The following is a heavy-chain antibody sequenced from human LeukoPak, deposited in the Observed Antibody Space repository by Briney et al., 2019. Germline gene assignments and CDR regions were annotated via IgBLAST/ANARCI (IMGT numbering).Heavy chain of an antibody. CDR3: ARLRRYSSGWYYFDY. CDR1: GGSISSGSYY. Sequence: SETLSLTCTVSGGSISSGSYYWSWIRQPAGKGLEWIGSIYYSGSTYYNPSLKSRVTISVDTSKNQFSLKLSSVTAADTAVYYCARLRRYSSGWYYFDYWGQGTLVTVSS. CDR2: IYYSGST. V-gene: IGHV4-39*01. J-gene: IGHJ4*02. D-gene: IGHD6-19*01.